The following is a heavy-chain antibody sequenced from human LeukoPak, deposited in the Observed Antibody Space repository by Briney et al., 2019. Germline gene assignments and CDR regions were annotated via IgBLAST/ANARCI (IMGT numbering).Heavy chain of an antibody. CDR2: VNHSGST. CDR3: AICLRGYAYGRIKAGFDY. Sequence: PSETLSLTCAVYDESFSAYYWSWIRQPPGKGLEWIGEVNHSGSTNYNPSLKSRVTISVDTSKNQFSLKLSSATAADTAVYYCAICLRGYAYGRIKAGFDYWGQGTLVTVSS. V-gene: IGHV4-34*01. CDR1: DESFSAYY. J-gene: IGHJ4*02. D-gene: IGHD5-18*01.